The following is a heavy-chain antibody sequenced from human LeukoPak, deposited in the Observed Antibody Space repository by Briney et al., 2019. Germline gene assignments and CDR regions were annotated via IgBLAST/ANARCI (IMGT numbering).Heavy chain of an antibody. CDR3: ATDRSGYSGYDFFDY. J-gene: IGHJ4*02. V-gene: IGHV3-48*03. D-gene: IGHD5-12*01. Sequence: GGSLRLSCAASGFTFSSFEMNWVRQAPGKGLEWGSCISISGSAIYYADSVKGRFTISRDNAKNSLYLQMNSLRAEDTAVYYCATDRSGYSGYDFFDYWGQGALVTVSS. CDR2: ISISGSAI. CDR1: GFTFSSFE.